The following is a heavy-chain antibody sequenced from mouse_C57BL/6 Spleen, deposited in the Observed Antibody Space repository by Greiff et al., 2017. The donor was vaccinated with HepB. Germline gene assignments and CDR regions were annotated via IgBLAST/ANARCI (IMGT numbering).Heavy chain of an antibody. V-gene: IGHV1-26*01. CDR1: GYTFTDYY. CDR2: INPNNGGT. CDR3: AKRDYGSIYAMDY. D-gene: IGHD1-1*01. J-gene: IGHJ4*01. Sequence: VLLQQSGPELVKPGASVKISCKASGYTFTDYYMNWVKQSHGKSLEWIGDINPNNGGTSYNQKFKGKATLTVDKSSSTAYMELRSLTSEDSAVYYCAKRDYGSIYAMDYWGQGTSVTVSS.